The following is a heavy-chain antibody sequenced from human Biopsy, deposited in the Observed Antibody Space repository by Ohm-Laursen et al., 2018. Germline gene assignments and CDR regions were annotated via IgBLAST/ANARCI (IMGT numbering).Heavy chain of an antibody. Sequence: SSVKVSCKVSGDAFLGYYLHWVRQAPGQGLEWVGSIYPNSGDTDFAQKFQGRVSMTRDTSVSTAYLELSSLRSDDTAIYYCARDLLEWSLPSWGQGTLVTVSS. V-gene: IGHV1-2*02. CDR3: ARDLLEWSLPS. J-gene: IGHJ4*02. CDR2: IYPNSGDT. D-gene: IGHD3-3*01. CDR1: GDAFLGYY.